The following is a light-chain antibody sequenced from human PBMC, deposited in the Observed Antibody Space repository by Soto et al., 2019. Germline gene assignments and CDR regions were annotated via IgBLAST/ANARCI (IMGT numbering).Light chain of an antibody. CDR2: GAS. V-gene: IGKV3-15*01. Sequence: EIVMTQSPATLSVSPGERATLSCRASQSVSSNLAWYQPKPGQAPRLLIYGASTRATGIPARFSGSGSGTEFTLTISSLQSEDFAVYYCQQYNNWHSWTFGQGTKVEIK. CDR3: QQYNNWHSWT. CDR1: QSVSSN. J-gene: IGKJ1*01.